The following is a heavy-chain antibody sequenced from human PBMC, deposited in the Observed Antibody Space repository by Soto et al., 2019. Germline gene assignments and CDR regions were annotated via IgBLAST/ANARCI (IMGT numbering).Heavy chain of an antibody. D-gene: IGHD6-13*01. Sequence: EVHLVESGGGLVQPGGSLRLSCAASGFTFSSYWMHWVRQAPGKGLVWVSRINSDGSSTSYADSVKGRFTISRDNAKNTLYLQMNSLRAEDTAVYYCARDPVVKGWATGYSSSHDWGQGTLVTVSS. V-gene: IGHV3-74*01. CDR3: ARDPVVKGWATGYSSSHD. CDR1: GFTFSSYW. CDR2: INSDGSST. J-gene: IGHJ4*02.